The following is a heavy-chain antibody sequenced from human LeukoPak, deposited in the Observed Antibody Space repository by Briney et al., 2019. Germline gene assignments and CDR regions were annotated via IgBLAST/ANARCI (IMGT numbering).Heavy chain of an antibody. D-gene: IGHD3-10*01. CDR2: IWYDGSNK. Sequence: PGRSLRLSCAASGFTFSSYGMHWVRQAPGKGLEWVAVIWYDGSNKYYADSVKGRFTVSRDNSRNTLYLQMDSLRVADTAVYSCARDPYGSGTYFPYFDYWGQGILVTVSS. J-gene: IGHJ4*02. CDR3: ARDPYGSGTYFPYFDY. V-gene: IGHV3-33*01. CDR1: GFTFSSYG.